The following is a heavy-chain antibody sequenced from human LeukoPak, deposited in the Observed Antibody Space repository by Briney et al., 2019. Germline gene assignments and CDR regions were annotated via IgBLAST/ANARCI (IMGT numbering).Heavy chain of an antibody. J-gene: IGHJ4*02. V-gene: IGHV3-7*01. CDR3: ARFRGGVVRRPGYFDY. CDR1: GFTFSSYW. CDR2: IKQDGSEK. Sequence: GGSLRLSCAASGFTFSSYWMSWVRQAPGKGLEWVANIKQDGSEKYYVDSVKGRFAISRDNAKNSLYLQMNSLRAEDTAVYYCARFRGGVVRRPGYFDYWGQGTLVTVSS. D-gene: IGHD3-3*01.